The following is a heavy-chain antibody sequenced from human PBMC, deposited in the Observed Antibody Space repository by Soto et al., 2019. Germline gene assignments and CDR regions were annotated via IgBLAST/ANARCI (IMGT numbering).Heavy chain of an antibody. CDR1: GGSISSGDYY. J-gene: IGHJ6*02. Sequence: QVQLQESGPGLVKPSQTLSLTCTVSGGSISSGDYYWSWIRQPPGKGMEGIGYIYYRGSTYYHPSLKSRVTTAVDTSKNQFSPKLRSVTAADTAVYYSAGGFATAIGAWYGMDVWGQGTTVTVSS. CDR3: AGGFATAIGAWYGMDV. CDR2: IYYRGST. V-gene: IGHV4-30-4*01.